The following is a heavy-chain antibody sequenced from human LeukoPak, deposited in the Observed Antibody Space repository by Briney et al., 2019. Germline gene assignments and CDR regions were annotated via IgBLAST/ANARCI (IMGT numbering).Heavy chain of an antibody. D-gene: IGHD5-18*01. CDR1: GYTFISYG. V-gene: IGHV1-18*01. CDR3: ARQVTFGYAYAYYFDY. Sequence: ASVKVSCKASGYTFISYGISWVRQAPGQGLEWMGWINTYNGNTNSAQKLQDRVTMTTDTSTSTAYMDLRSLRSDGTAVYYCARQVTFGYAYAYYFDYWGQGSLVTVSS. J-gene: IGHJ4*02. CDR2: INTYNGNT.